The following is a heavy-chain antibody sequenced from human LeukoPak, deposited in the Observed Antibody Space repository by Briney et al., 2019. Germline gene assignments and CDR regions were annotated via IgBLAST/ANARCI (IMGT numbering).Heavy chain of an antibody. Sequence: GGSLRLSCAASGFTFDDYTMNWVRQAPGKGLEWVSSISSSSSYIYYADSVKGRFTISRDNAKNSLYLQMNSLRAEDTAVYYCARDELWSGSAVGYWGQGTLVTVSS. CDR1: GFTFDDYT. J-gene: IGHJ4*02. V-gene: IGHV3-21*01. D-gene: IGHD3-3*01. CDR3: ARDELWSGSAVGY. CDR2: ISSSSSYI.